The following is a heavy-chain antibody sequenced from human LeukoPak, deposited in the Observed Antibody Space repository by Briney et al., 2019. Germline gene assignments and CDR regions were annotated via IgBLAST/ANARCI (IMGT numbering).Heavy chain of an antibody. Sequence: GGSLRLSCAASGFTFSSYSMNWVRQAPGKGLEWVSSISSSSSYIYYADSLKGRFTISRDNAKNSLYLQMNSLRAEDTAVYYCAKGGPYYYDSSGSHIFDYWGQGTLVTVSS. J-gene: IGHJ4*02. V-gene: IGHV3-21*01. CDR3: AKGGPYYYDSSGSHIFDY. CDR1: GFTFSSYS. CDR2: ISSSSSYI. D-gene: IGHD3-22*01.